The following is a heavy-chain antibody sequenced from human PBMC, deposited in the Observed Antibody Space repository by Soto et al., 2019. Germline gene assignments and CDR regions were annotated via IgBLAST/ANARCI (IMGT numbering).Heavy chain of an antibody. CDR3: ARGRYGDY. J-gene: IGHJ4*02. CDR1: GYAFTTYG. CDR2: ISAHNGNT. Sequence: QVHLVQSGAEVKKPGASVKVSCKGSGYAFTTYGITWVRQAPGQGLEWMGWISAHNGNTNYAQKLQGRVTVTRDTSTSTAYMERRSLRSDDPAVYYCARGRYGDYWGQGALVTVSS. D-gene: IGHD1-1*01. V-gene: IGHV1-18*01.